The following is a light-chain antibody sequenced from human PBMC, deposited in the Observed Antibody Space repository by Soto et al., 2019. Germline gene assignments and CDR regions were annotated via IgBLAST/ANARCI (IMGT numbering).Light chain of an antibody. CDR3: HQRKSWPRT. J-gene: IGKJ1*01. V-gene: IGKV3-11*01. CDR2: DTS. CDR1: QNVSNN. Sequence: EIVLTQSPGTLSLSPGERATLSCRASQNVSNNYLAWYQQKPGQAPRLLIYDTSNRATGIPARFSGSGSGTDFTLTISSLEPEDFAVYYCHQRKSWPRTFGQGTKVDIK.